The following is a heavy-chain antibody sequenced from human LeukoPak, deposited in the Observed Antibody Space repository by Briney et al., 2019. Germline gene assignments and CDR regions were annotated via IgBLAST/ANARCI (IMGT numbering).Heavy chain of an antibody. D-gene: IGHD3-10*01. Sequence: ASVKVSCKASGYTFTGYYMHWVRQAPGQGLEWMGRINPNSGGTNYAQKFQGRVTMTRDTSISTAYMELSRLRSDDTAVYYCIRVARGVIAQSYYYYYMDVWGKGTTVTVYS. V-gene: IGHV1-2*06. CDR2: INPNSGGT. CDR1: GYTFTGYY. CDR3: IRVARGVIAQSYYYYYMDV. J-gene: IGHJ6*03.